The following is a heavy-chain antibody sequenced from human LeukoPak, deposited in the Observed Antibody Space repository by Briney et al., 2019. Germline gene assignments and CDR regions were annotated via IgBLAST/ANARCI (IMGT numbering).Heavy chain of an antibody. Sequence: AGGSLRLSCAASGFTFSTYSMNWVRQAPGKGLEWVGRIKSKVHGGTLEYAAPVKGRFTISRDDSENTLHLQMSSLTTEDTAVYYCATDRDATHLNYWGQGTLVTVSS. D-gene: IGHD5-24*01. J-gene: IGHJ4*02. CDR1: GFTFSTYS. V-gene: IGHV3-15*01. CDR3: ATDRDATHLNY. CDR2: IKSKVHGGTL.